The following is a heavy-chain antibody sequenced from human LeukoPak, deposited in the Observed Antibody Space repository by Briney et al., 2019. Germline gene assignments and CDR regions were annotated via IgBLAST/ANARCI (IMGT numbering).Heavy chain of an antibody. D-gene: IGHD2-2*02. CDR1: GXTFSSYA. CDR2: ISGSGGST. J-gene: IGHJ4*02. CDR3: AKDPGVDDIVVVPAATPPRSDY. Sequence: GGSLRLSCAASGXTFSSYAMSWVRQAPGKGREWVSAISGSGGSTYYADSVKGRFTISRDNSKNTLYLQMNSLRAEDTAVYYCAKDPGVDDIVVVPAATPPRSDYWGQGTLVTVSS. V-gene: IGHV3-23*01.